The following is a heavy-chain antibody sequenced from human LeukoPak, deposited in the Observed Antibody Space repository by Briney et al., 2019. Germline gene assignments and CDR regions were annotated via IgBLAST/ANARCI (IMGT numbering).Heavy chain of an antibody. CDR1: GGTFSSYT. CDR3: ARVLTAAISGWFDP. V-gene: IGHV1-69*02. CDR2: IIPILGIA. Sequence: ASVKVSCKASGGTFSSYTISWVRQAPGQGLEWMGRIIPILGIANYAQKFQGRVTITADKSTSTAYMELSSLRSEDTAVYYFARVLTAAISGWFDPWGQGTLVTVSS. D-gene: IGHD2-2*02. J-gene: IGHJ5*02.